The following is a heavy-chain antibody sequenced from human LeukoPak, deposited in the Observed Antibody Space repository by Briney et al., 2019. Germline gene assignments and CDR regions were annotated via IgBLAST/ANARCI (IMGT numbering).Heavy chain of an antibody. Sequence: SVKVSCKASGGTFSSYAISWARQAPGQGLEWMGGIIPIFGTANYAQKFQGRVTITTDESTSTAYMELSSLRSEDTAVYFCARNRPAGYDYGYGFELQHWGQGTLVTVSS. J-gene: IGHJ1*01. CDR1: GGTFSSYA. D-gene: IGHD5-18*01. CDR3: ARNRPAGYDYGYGFELQH. CDR2: IIPIFGTA. V-gene: IGHV1-69*05.